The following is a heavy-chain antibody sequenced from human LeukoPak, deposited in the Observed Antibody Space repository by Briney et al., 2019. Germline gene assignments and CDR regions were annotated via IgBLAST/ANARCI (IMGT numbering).Heavy chain of an antibody. J-gene: IGHJ4*02. CDR2: INPNSGGT. CDR3: ASGSLASYFDH. CDR1: GYTFSGYY. D-gene: IGHD3-16*01. V-gene: IGHV1-2*02. Sequence: ASVKVSCKASGYTFSGYYMHWVRQAPGQGLEWMGWINPNSGGTKYVQKFQGRVTMTRDTSISTAYMELSRLRSDDTAVYYCASGSLASYFDHWGQGTLVTVSS.